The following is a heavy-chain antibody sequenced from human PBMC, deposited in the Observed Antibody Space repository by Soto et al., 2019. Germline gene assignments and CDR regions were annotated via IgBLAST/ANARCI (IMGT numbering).Heavy chain of an antibody. V-gene: IGHV4-39*01. CDR2: IYYSGST. CDR1: GGSISSSSYY. D-gene: IGHD2-21*02. CDR3: ACLPELACGGDCCFFDY. J-gene: IGHJ4*02. Sequence: QLQLQESGPGLVKPSETLSLTCTVSGGSISSSSYYWGWIRQPPGKGLEWIGSIYYSGSTYYNPYLMGGVTISVDTSKNQFSLKLRSVIAADTAVYYCACLPELACGGDCCFFDYWGQGTLVTVSS.